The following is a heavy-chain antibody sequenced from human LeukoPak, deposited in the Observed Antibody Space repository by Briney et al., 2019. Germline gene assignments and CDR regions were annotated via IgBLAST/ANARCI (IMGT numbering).Heavy chain of an antibody. V-gene: IGHV3-48*03. CDR2: ISSSGSTI. CDR3: ARASTMADFDY. J-gene: IGHJ4*02. D-gene: IGHD3-10*01. CDR1: GFTFSSYE. Sequence: GGSLRLSCAASGFTFSSYEMNWVRQAPGKGLEWVSYISSSGSTIYYADSVKGRFTISSDNAKNSLYLQMNRLRAEDTAVYYCARASTMADFDYWGQGTLVTVSS.